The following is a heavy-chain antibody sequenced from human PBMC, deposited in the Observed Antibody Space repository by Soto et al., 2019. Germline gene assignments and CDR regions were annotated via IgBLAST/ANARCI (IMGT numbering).Heavy chain of an antibody. D-gene: IGHD3-22*01. CDR2: IYYSGST. Sequence: SETLSLTCTVSGGSISSGGYYWSWIRQHPGKGLEWIGYIYYSGSTYYNPSLKSRVTISVDTSKSQFSLKLSSVTAADTAVYYCARTGEALDYYDSSGSTGYFDYWGQGTLVTVSS. CDR1: GGSISSGGYY. V-gene: IGHV4-31*03. CDR3: ARTGEALDYYDSSGSTGYFDY. J-gene: IGHJ4*02.